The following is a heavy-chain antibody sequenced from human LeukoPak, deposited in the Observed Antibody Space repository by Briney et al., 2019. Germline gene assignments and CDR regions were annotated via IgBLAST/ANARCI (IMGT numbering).Heavy chain of an antibody. D-gene: IGHD2-21*02. CDR1: GYSISSGY. CDR3: ARDPAMTFNWFDP. CDR2: IYHSGTT. J-gene: IGHJ5*02. Sequence: SETLSLTCGVSGYSISSGYWAWIRQLPGKGLEWIASIYHSGTTYSNPSLQSRVSLSVDTSKSQFSLNLSAVTAADTAVYYCARDPAMTFNWFDPWGQGTLVIVSS. V-gene: IGHV4-38-2*02.